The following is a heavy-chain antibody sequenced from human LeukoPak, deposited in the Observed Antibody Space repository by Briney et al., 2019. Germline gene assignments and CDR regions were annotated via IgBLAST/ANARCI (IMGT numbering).Heavy chain of an antibody. CDR3: ARGPYSYDSSGAFDI. CDR1: GGSFIGYY. CDR2: IYYSGST. V-gene: IGHV4-34*01. D-gene: IGHD3-22*01. Sequence: SEALSLTCAVYGGSFIGYYWGWIRQPPGKGLEWIGSIYYSGSTYYDPSLKSRVTISVDTSKNQFSLKLSSVTAADTAVYFCARGPYSYDSSGAFDIWGQGTMVTVSS. J-gene: IGHJ3*02.